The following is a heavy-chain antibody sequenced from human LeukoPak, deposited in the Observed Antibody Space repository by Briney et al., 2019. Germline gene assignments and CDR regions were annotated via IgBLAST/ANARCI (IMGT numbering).Heavy chain of an antibody. Sequence: PGGSLRLSCAASGFTFSSYGTHWVRQAPGKGLEWVAVIWYDGSNKYYADSVKGRFTISRDNSKNTLYLQMNSLRAEDTAVYYCARERRDYNIPRHFDYWGQGTLVTVSS. CDR1: GFTFSSYG. CDR3: ARERRDYNIPRHFDY. D-gene: IGHD3-22*01. J-gene: IGHJ4*02. V-gene: IGHV3-33*01. CDR2: IWYDGSNK.